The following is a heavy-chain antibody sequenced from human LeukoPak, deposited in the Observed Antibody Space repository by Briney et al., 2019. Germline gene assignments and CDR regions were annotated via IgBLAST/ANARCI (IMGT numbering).Heavy chain of an antibody. CDR1: GFTFSTYW. J-gene: IGHJ6*03. V-gene: IGHV3-7*01. CDR3: ARALKGARRRIGGTTTFEYYYYMDV. CDR2: IKQDGSEK. D-gene: IGHD1-26*01. Sequence: GGSLRLSCAASGFTFSTYWMSWVRQAPGKGLEWVANIKQDGSEKVYVDSVKGRFTISRDNAKNSLYLQMNSLRAEDSAVYYCARALKGARRRIGGTTTFEYYYYMDVWGKGTTVTISS.